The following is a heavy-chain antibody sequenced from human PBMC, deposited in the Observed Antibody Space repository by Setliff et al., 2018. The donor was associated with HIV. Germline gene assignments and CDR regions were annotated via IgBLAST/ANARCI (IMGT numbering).Heavy chain of an antibody. J-gene: IGHJ5*02. V-gene: IGHV1-2*06. CDR2: INPKTGDT. D-gene: IGHD6-6*01. Sequence: ASVXXXCKXSGYTFTDYFMXWVRQAPGQGLEWMGRINPKTGDTKYKQKFQGRVTMTRDASINTAYMELSSLTSDDTAVYYCARDWSMTSRESNWFDPWGQGTLVTVSS. CDR1: GYTFTDYF. CDR3: ARDWSMTSRESNWFDP.